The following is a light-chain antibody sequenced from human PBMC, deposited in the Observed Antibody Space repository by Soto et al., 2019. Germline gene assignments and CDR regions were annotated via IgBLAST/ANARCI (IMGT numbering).Light chain of an antibody. Sequence: QSVLTQPPSASGSPGQSFTISCTGTSSDVGGYNYVSWYQQHPGKAPKLIIYEVSKRPSGVPDRFSGSKSGTTASQTVSGVKAEDEADYYWNSYAGSNNYALGTAKKGTAL. CDR3: NSYAGSNNYA. J-gene: IGLJ1*01. V-gene: IGLV2-8*01. CDR1: SSDVGGYNY. CDR2: EVS.